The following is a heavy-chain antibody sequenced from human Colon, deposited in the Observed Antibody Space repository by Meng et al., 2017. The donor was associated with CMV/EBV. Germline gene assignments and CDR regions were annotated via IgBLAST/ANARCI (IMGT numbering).Heavy chain of an antibody. Sequence: GGSLRLSCAASGEFTFSSYEMNWVRQAPGKGLEWVSYISSSGSTIYYADSVKGRFTISRDNSKNTLYLQMNSLRADDTAVYYCAKNDFWSAYSSPFDYWGQGTLVTVSS. V-gene: IGHV3-48*03. CDR3: AKNDFWSAYSSPFDY. D-gene: IGHD3-3*01. J-gene: IGHJ4*02. CDR1: GEFTFSSYE. CDR2: ISSSGSTI.